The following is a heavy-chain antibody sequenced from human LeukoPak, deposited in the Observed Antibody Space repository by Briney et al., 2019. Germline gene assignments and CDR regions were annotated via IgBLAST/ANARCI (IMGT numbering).Heavy chain of an antibody. CDR3: ARAVDSSGFSSFQH. D-gene: IGHD3-22*01. CDR2: IFHNGNT. CDR1: GYSISSDYY. V-gene: IGHV4-38-2*02. Sequence: SETLSLTCTVSGYSISSDYYWGWIRQPPGKGLEWIGNIFHNGNTYYNPSLKSRLTISVDTSKNQFSLKLNSVTATDTAVYYCARAVDSSGFSSFQHWGQGTLVTVSS. J-gene: IGHJ1*01.